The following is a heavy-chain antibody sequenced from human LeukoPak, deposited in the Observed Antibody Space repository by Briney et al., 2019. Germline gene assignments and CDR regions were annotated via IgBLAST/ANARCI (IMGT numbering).Heavy chain of an antibody. CDR2: IHNGGTMG. CDR1: GFTFSRLG. V-gene: IGHV3-NL1*01. J-gene: IGHJ6*04. CDR3: AKEGDEFRGYLDV. D-gene: IGHD5-12*01. Sequence: GGSLRLSCATSGFTFSRLGMQWVRQAPGKGPEWVAVIHNGGTMGQYADSVKGRFTISKDFSRNTIHLQMHSLRDDDTAVYYCAKEGDEFRGYLDVWGKGTTVTVSS.